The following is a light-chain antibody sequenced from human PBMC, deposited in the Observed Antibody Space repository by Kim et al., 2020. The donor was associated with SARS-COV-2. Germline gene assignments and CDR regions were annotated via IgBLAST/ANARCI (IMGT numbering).Light chain of an antibody. CDR2: DAS. J-gene: IGKJ4*01. Sequence: SLSPGQGAPLSCRASQSVSSYLAWYQQKPGQAPRLLIYDASNRATGIPARFSGSRSGTDFTLTSSSLEPEDFAVYYCQQHGNWLTFGGGTKVDIK. CDR1: QSVSSY. V-gene: IGKV3-11*01. CDR3: QQHGNWLT.